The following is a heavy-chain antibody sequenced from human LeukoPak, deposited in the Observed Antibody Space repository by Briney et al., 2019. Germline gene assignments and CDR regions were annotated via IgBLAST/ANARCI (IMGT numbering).Heavy chain of an antibody. Sequence: PGGSLRLSCEVSGFPFDNYSMNWVRQAPGKGLEWVSYISSSSSTIYYADSVKGRFTISRDNAKNSLYLQMNSLRAEDTAVYYCARDLGGYFDYWGQGTLVTVSS. J-gene: IGHJ4*02. D-gene: IGHD4-23*01. CDR3: ARDLGGYFDY. V-gene: IGHV3-48*04. CDR1: GFPFDNYS. CDR2: ISSSSSTI.